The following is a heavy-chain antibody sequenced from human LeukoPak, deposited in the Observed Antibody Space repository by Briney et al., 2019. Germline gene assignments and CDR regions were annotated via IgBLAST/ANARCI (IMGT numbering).Heavy chain of an antibody. J-gene: IGHJ4*02. CDR1: GYAFNGFY. V-gene: IGHV1-2*02. D-gene: IGHD4-11*01. CDR3: ARWMATVTTPDY. CDR2: INPNSGGT. Sequence: ASVKVSCKASGYAFNGFYLHWVRQAPGQGLEWVGWINPNSGGTNYAQKFQGRVTMTRDTSISTAYMGLSRLRSDDTAVYYCARWMATVTTPDYWGQGTLVTVSS.